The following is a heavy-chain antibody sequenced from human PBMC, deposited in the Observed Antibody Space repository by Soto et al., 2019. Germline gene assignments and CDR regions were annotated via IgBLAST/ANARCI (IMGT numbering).Heavy chain of an antibody. Sequence: SVKVSCKASGGTFSSYAISWVRQAPGQGLEWMGGIIPIFGTANYAQKFQGRVTITADKSTSTAYMALSSLRSEDTAVYYCARDDVHTGPAGWFDPWGQGTLVTVSS. CDR2: IIPIFGTA. J-gene: IGHJ5*02. CDR3: ARDDVHTGPAGWFDP. V-gene: IGHV1-69*06. CDR1: GGTFSSYA. D-gene: IGHD5-18*01.